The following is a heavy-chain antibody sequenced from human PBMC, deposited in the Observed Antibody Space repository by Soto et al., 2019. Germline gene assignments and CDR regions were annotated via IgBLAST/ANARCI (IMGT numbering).Heavy chain of an antibody. CDR3: ARGPSGDKVDY. V-gene: IGHV4-30-4*01. Sequence: QVQLQESGPGLVKPSQTLSLTCIVSGGSISNVNDCWSWIRQRPDKGLEWIGHIYSGGSIYNNPSLTXXVXIXVDTSKNQFSLQLSSVSAADTAVYYCARGPSGDKVDYWGQGTLVTVSS. J-gene: IGHJ4*02. D-gene: IGHD7-27*01. CDR1: GGSISNVNDC. CDR2: IYSGGSI.